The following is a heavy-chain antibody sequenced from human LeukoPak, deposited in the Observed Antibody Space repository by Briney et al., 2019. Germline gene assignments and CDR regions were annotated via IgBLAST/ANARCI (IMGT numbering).Heavy chain of an antibody. CDR2: INTNTGNP. CDR3: ARGVPGDY. CDR1: GYNFTKYA. V-gene: IGHV7-4-1*02. J-gene: IGHJ4*02. Sequence: ASVKVSCKASGYNFTKYAIYWVRQAPGQGLEWMGWINTNTGNPTYAQGFTGRFVFSLDTSVSTAYLQISSLKTEDTAVYYCARGVPGDYWGQGTLVTVSS.